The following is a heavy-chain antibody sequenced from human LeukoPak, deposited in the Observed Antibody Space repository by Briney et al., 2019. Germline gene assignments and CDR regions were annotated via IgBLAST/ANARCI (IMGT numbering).Heavy chain of an antibody. CDR3: TTLEHPDYGGNSYY. Sequence: PGGSLRLSCAASGFTFSNAWMSWVRQAPGKGLEWVGRVKSKTDGGTTDYAAPVKGRFTISRDDSKNTLYLQMNSLKTEDTAVYYCTTLEHPDYGGNSYYWGQGTLVTVSS. CDR2: VKSKTDGGTT. J-gene: IGHJ4*02. V-gene: IGHV3-15*01. CDR1: GFTFSNAW. D-gene: IGHD4-23*01.